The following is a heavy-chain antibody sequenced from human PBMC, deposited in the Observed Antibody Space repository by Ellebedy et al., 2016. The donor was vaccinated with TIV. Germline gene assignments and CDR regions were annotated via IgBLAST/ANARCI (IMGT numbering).Heavy chain of an antibody. Sequence: ASVKVSCKASGYTFTGNYMHWVRQAPGQGLEWMGWISCNSGDTNYAQKFQGRVTMTSDTSITTVYMELSSLTSDDTAIYYCARTRGTSSPEVDPWGQGTLVTVSS. V-gene: IGHV1-2*02. CDR1: GYTFTGNY. CDR2: ISCNSGDT. CDR3: ARTRGTSSPEVDP. J-gene: IGHJ5*02. D-gene: IGHD6-6*01.